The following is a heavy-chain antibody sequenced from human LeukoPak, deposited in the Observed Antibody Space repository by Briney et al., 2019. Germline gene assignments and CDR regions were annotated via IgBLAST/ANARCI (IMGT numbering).Heavy chain of an antibody. Sequence: GGSLRLSCAASGFTFSNYAMSWVRRAPGKGLEWVSAISGSDGSTYYADSVKGRFTISRDNSRNTLYLQMNSLRVEDTAVYYCATDAGGAAFDIWGQGTMVTVSS. V-gene: IGHV3-23*01. D-gene: IGHD1-26*01. CDR1: GFTFSNYA. CDR3: ATDAGGAAFDI. J-gene: IGHJ3*02. CDR2: ISGSDGST.